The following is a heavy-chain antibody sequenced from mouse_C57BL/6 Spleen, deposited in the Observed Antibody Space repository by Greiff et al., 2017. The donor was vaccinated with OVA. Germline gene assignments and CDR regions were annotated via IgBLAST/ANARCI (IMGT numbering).Heavy chain of an antibody. Sequence: VQLQQPGAELVRPGSSVKLSCKASGYTFTSYWMHWVKQRPIQGLEWIGNIDPSDSETHYNQKFKDKATLTVDKSSSTAYMQLSSLTSEDSAVYYCARHYAGAMDYWGQGTSVTVSS. CDR3: ARHYAGAMDY. CDR1: GYTFTSYW. CDR2: IDPSDSET. V-gene: IGHV1-52*01. D-gene: IGHD6-5*01. J-gene: IGHJ4*01.